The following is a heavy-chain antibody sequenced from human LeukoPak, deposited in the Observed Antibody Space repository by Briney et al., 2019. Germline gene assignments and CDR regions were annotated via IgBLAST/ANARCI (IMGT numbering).Heavy chain of an antibody. CDR2: ISSSGGVI. D-gene: IGHD6-19*01. Sequence: AGGSLRLSCAASGFTFSSYSMNWVRQAPGKGLEWISHISSSGGVIYYADSVKGRFTISRDNAKNSLYLQMNSLRDVDTAVYYCATLPLAVTGTGSWFDPWGQGTLVTVSS. V-gene: IGHV3-48*02. J-gene: IGHJ5*02. CDR3: ATLPLAVTGTGSWFDP. CDR1: GFTFSSYS.